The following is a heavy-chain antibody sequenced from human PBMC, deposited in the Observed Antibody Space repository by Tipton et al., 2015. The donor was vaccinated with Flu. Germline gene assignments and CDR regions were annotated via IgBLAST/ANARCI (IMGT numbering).Heavy chain of an antibody. CDR1: GYSISSGYY. Sequence: LRLSCAVSGYSISSGYYWGWIRQPPGKGLEWIGSIYHSGSTYSNPSLKSRVTISVDTSKNQFSLKLSSVTAADTAVYYCAGQRLILDDSSGYYDYWGQGTLVTVSS. CDR3: AGQRLILDDSSGYYDY. V-gene: IGHV4-38-2*01. CDR2: IYHSGST. J-gene: IGHJ4*02. D-gene: IGHD3-22*01.